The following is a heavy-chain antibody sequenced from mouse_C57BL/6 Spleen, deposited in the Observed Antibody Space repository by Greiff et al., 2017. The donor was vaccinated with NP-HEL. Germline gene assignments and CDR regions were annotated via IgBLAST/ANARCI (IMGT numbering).Heavy chain of an antibody. CDR1: GFTFSSYA. J-gene: IGHJ3*01. CDR3: VAPRFAY. Sequence: VQLKESGGGLVKPGGSLKLSCAASGFTFSSYAMSWVRQTPEKRLEWVATISDGGSYTYYPDNVKGRFTISRDNAKNNLYLQMSHLQSEDTAMYYCVAPRFAYWGQGTLVTVSA. V-gene: IGHV5-4*01. D-gene: IGHD6-1*01. CDR2: ISDGGSYT.